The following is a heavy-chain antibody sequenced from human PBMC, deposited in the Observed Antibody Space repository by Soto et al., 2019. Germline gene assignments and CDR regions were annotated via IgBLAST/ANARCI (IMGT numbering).Heavy chain of an antibody. CDR2: IGSSGNI. CDR1: GFTFSDYY. D-gene: IGHD3-10*01. V-gene: IGHV3-11*01. J-gene: IGHJ4*02. Sequence: QVQLVESGGGSVKPGGSLRLSCAASGFTFSDYYMSWIRQAPGKGLEWVSYIGSSGNIYYADSVKGRFTISRDNAKNSLYLQMNSLRAEDMAVYYCARVEGSDYFDYWGQGTLVTVSS. CDR3: ARVEGSDYFDY.